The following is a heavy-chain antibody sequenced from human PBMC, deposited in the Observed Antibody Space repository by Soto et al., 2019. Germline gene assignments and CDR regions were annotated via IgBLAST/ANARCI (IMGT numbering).Heavy chain of an antibody. CDR2: IYFRGNT. V-gene: IGHV4-31*03. CDR1: GDSISRIDYY. CDR3: SLIAVAAEAEKYYFDY. D-gene: IGHD6-19*01. J-gene: IGHJ4*02. Sequence: SETLSLTCSVSGDSISRIDYYWTWIRQHPEKGLEWIGNIYFRGNTYYSPSLESRLTISVDTSKNQFSLKLSSVTAADTAVYYCSLIAVAAEAEKYYFDYWGQGTLVTVSS.